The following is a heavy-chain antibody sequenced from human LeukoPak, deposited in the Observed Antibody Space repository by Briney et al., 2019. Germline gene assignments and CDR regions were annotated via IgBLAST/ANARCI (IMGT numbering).Heavy chain of an antibody. V-gene: IGHV3-30*18. CDR2: ISYDGSNK. CDR3: AKASFGGGMDV. D-gene: IGHD3-10*01. Sequence: PGRSLRLSCAASGFTLSSYGMHWVRQAPGKGLEWVAVISYDGSNKYYADSVKGRFTISRDNSKNTLYLQMNSLRAEDTAVYYCAKASFGGGMDVWGQGTTVTVSS. CDR1: GFTLSSYG. J-gene: IGHJ6*02.